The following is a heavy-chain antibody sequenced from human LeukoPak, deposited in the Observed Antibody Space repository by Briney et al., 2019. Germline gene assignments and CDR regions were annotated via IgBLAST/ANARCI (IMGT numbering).Heavy chain of an antibody. D-gene: IGHD1-26*01. J-gene: IGHJ4*02. CDR1: GYTFTGYY. CDR2: INPNSGGT. Sequence: ASVKVSCKASGYTFTGYYMHWVRQAPGQGLEWMGRINPNSGGTNYAQKFQGRVTMTRDTSISTAYMELSRLRSDDTAVYYCVRVRVGATAGDCFDYWGQGTLVTVSP. CDR3: VRVRVGATAGDCFDY. V-gene: IGHV1-2*06.